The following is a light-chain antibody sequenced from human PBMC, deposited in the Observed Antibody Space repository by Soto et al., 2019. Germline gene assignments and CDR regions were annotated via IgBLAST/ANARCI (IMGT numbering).Light chain of an antibody. CDR1: QSVSSSY. J-gene: IGKJ5*01. Sequence: EIVLTQSPGTLSLSPGERTTLSCRASQSVSSSYLAWYQQKPGQAPRLLISGASSRATGIPDRFSGSGSGTDFTLTISRLEPEDFAVYYCQKYGSSLITFGQGTRLEMK. CDR3: QKYGSSLIT. V-gene: IGKV3-20*01. CDR2: GAS.